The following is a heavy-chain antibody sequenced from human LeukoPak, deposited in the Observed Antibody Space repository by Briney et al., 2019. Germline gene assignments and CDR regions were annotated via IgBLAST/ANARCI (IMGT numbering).Heavy chain of an antibody. CDR3: AARPRMPPRFDN. J-gene: IGHJ4*02. V-gene: IGHV3-23*01. Sequence: GGSLRLSCAASGFTVSSNYMSWVRQAPGKGLQWVSAISNGGGSAYYADSVKGRFTISRDNSKSTLYLQMNSLRAEVTAIYYCAARPRMPPRFDNWGQGTLVTVSS. CDR1: GFTVSSNY. CDR2: ISNGGGSA. D-gene: IGHD1-14*01.